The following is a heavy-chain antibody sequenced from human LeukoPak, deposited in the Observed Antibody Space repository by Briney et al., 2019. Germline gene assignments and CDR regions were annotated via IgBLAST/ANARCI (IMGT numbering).Heavy chain of an antibody. CDR1: GFSFNSYN. D-gene: IGHD1-26*01. V-gene: IGHV3-48*01. CDR2: ISSSSSIT. CDR3: ARGGAAPDY. J-gene: IGHJ4*02. Sequence: GGSLRLSCEASGFSFNSYNMCWVRQAPGQGLEWVSDISSSSSITYYADSVKGRFTISRDSAKNSLYLQMNSLRVEDTAVYYCARGGAAPDYWGQGTLVTVSS.